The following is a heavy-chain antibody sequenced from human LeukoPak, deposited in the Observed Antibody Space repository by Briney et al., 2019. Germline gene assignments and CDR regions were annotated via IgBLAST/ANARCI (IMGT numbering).Heavy chain of an antibody. J-gene: IGHJ6*02. Sequence: PGGSLRLSCAASGFTFSSHWMHWVRQAPGKGLVWVSRINSDGSSISYAGSVKGRFTISRDNAKNTLYLQMNSLRAEDTAVYYCARGIVGALDVWGQGTTVTVSS. V-gene: IGHV3-74*01. CDR3: ARGIVGALDV. CDR1: GFTFSSHW. CDR2: INSDGSSI. D-gene: IGHD1-26*01.